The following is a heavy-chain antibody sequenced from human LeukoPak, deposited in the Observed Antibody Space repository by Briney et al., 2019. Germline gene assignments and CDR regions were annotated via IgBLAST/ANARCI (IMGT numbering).Heavy chain of an antibody. V-gene: IGHV1-69*06. CDR2: IIPIFGTA. CDR1: GGTFSSYA. D-gene: IGHD5-12*01. J-gene: IGHJ4*02. CDR3: ARQTYSGYDWSPGRNDY. Sequence: GASVKVSCKASGGTFSSYAISWVRQAPGQGLEWMGGIIPIFGTANYAQKFQGRVTITADKSTSTAYMKLSSLRSEDTAVYYCARQTYSGYDWSPGRNDYWGQGTLVTASS.